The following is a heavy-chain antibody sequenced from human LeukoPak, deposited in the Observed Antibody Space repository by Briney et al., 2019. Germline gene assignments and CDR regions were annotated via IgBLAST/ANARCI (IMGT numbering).Heavy chain of an antibody. CDR2: ISPSSTSV. CDR1: GFIFSDYS. Sequence: PGRSLRLSCSASGFIFSDYSMNWVRQAPGKGLEWVSYISPSSTSVNYADTVKGRFTISRDNAKNSLYLQMNSLRAEDTAVYHCAKGRLVAVAGSLDYWGQGTLVTVSS. D-gene: IGHD6-19*01. V-gene: IGHV3-48*04. J-gene: IGHJ4*02. CDR3: AKGRLVAVAGSLDY.